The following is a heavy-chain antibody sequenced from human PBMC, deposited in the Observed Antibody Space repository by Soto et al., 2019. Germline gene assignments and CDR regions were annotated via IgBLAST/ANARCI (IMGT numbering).Heavy chain of an antibody. D-gene: IGHD3-3*01. V-gene: IGHV3-49*03. Sequence: GGSLRLSCTASGFTFGDYAMSWFRQAPGKGLEWVGFIRSKAYGGTTEYAASVKGRFTISRDDSKSIAYLQMNSLKTEDTAVYYCTRVGITIFGVATHWGQGTLVTVSS. CDR3: TRVGITIFGVATH. CDR1: GFTFGDYA. J-gene: IGHJ4*02. CDR2: IRSKAYGGTT.